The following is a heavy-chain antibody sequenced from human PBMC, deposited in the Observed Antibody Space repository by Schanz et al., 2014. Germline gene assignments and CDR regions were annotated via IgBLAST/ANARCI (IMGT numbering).Heavy chain of an antibody. V-gene: IGHV3-30*02. CDR3: ARDDGGGYNQIDY. Sequence: QVQLVESGGGVVQPGGSLRLSCAASGFTFSFSGMQWVRQAPGKGLEWVAFIRSDGSNENYADSVRGRFTISRDNSENTLFLEMNSLRLEDTAVYYCARDDGGGYNQIDYWGQGALVTVSS. CDR2: IRSDGSNE. D-gene: IGHD5-12*01. J-gene: IGHJ4*02. CDR1: GFTFSFSG.